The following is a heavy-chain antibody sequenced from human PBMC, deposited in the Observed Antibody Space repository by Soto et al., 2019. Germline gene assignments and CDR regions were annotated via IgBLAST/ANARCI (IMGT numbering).Heavy chain of an antibody. V-gene: IGHV3-7*03. CDR1: GFVSGSYW. Sequence: LRLSCAASGFVSGSYWMSWVRQAPGKGLEWVANIKQDGSEKYYVDSVKGRFTISRENAENSVYLQMNSLRAEDTAVYYRAKDRGPGGSTWSRQGGFDIWGQGTMVTVSS. CDR3: AKDRGPGGSTWSRQGGFDI. D-gene: IGHD6-13*01. CDR2: IKQDGSEK. J-gene: IGHJ3*02.